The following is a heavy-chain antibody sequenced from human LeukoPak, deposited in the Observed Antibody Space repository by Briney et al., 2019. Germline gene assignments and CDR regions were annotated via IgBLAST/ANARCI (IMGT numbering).Heavy chain of an antibody. CDR2: ISYDESDK. CDR3: AKGVVAATNAAYYGMDV. Sequence: GGSLRLSCAASGFTFSNYGTHWVRQAPGKGLEWGAVISYDESDKYYADSVKGRFTISRDNTKNTLYLQMNSLRPEDTAVYYCAKGVVAATNAAYYGMDVWGQGTTVTVSS. V-gene: IGHV3-30*18. D-gene: IGHD2-15*01. CDR1: GFTFSNYG. J-gene: IGHJ6*02.